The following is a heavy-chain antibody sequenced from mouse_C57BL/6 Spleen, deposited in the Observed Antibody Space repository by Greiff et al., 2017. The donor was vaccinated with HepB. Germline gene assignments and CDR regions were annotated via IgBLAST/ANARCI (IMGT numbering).Heavy chain of an antibody. CDR2: IDPDDGDT. CDR1: GFNIKDYY. D-gene: IGHD3-2*02. Sequence: VQLQQSGAELVRPGASVKLSCTASGFNIKDYYMHWVKQRPEQGLEWIGRIDPDDGDTEYAPKFQGKATMTADTSSNTAYLQLSSLTSEDTAGYYCTRDSSGYAMDYWGQGTSVTVSS. CDR3: TRDSSGYAMDY. V-gene: IGHV14-1*01. J-gene: IGHJ4*01.